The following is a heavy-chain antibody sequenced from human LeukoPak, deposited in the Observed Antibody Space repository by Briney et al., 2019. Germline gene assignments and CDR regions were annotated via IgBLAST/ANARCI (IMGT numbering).Heavy chain of an antibody. CDR2: IYHSGST. Sequence: PSETLSLTCAVSGGSISSGGYSWSWIRQPPGTGLEWIGYIYHSGSTYYNPSLKSRVTISVDRSKNQFSLKLSSVTAADTAVYYCARVNGWNSPYYYYGMDVWGQGTTVTVSS. J-gene: IGHJ6*02. CDR1: GGSISSGGYS. D-gene: IGHD1-7*01. V-gene: IGHV4-30-2*01. CDR3: ARVNGWNSPYYYYGMDV.